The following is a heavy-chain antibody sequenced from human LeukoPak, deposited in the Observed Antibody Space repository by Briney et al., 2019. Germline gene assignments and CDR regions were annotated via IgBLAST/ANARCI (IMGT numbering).Heavy chain of an antibody. D-gene: IGHD1-26*01. CDR3: ARGSGSYRDDAFDI. CDR2: IDTAGDT. CDR1: GFTFSRYD. J-gene: IGHJ3*02. Sequence: GGSLRLSCAASGFTFSRYDMHWVRQVTGKSLEWVSAIDTAGDTYYPGSVKGRFTISRENAKNSLYLQMNSLRAEDTAVYYCARGSGSYRDDAFDIWGQGTMVTVSS. V-gene: IGHV3-13*01.